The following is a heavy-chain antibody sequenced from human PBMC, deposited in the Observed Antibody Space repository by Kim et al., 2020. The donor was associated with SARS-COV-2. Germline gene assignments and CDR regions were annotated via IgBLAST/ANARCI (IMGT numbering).Heavy chain of an antibody. CDR1: GASIISDY. Sequence: SETLSLTCTISGASIISDYWTWIRQSPGKGLEWIGYISYNKRTSYNPSLKSRVSMSLDTSRNQFSLKLNSVTAADTAVYYCARLPDINGWPFDYWAQGTLVTVSS. J-gene: IGHJ4*02. CDR2: ISYNKRT. V-gene: IGHV4-59*08. D-gene: IGHD6-25*01. CDR3: ARLPDINGWPFDY.